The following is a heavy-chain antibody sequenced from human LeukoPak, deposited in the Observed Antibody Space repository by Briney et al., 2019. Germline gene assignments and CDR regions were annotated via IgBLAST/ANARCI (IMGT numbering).Heavy chain of an antibody. D-gene: IGHD3-22*01. V-gene: IGHV3-72*01. Sequence: PGGSLRLSCAASGFTFSDHYMDWVRQAPGKGLEWVGRARNKVNSYTTEYAAAVQGRFSISRDDSKNSLYPQLNSLKTEDTALYYCARSHYQSSDYFDEDAFDIWGQGTMVTVSS. CDR3: ARSHYQSSDYFDEDAFDI. CDR2: ARNKVNSYTT. J-gene: IGHJ3*02. CDR1: GFTFSDHY.